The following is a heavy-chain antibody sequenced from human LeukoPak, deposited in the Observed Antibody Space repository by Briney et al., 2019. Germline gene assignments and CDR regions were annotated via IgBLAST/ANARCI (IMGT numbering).Heavy chain of an antibody. J-gene: IGHJ5*02. CDR2: IYYSGST. Sequence: PSETLSLTCTVSGGSISSSSYYWGWIRQPPGKGLEWIGSIYYSGSTYYNPSLKSRVTISVDTSKNQFSLKLSSVTAADTAVYYCARESTVGAVDLFDPWGQGTLVTVSS. CDR1: GGSISSSSYY. D-gene: IGHD4-23*01. V-gene: IGHV4-39*07. CDR3: ARESTVGAVDLFDP.